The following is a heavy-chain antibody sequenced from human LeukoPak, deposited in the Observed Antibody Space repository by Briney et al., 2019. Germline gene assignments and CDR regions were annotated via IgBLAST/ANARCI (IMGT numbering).Heavy chain of an antibody. V-gene: IGHV3-7*01. J-gene: IGHJ6*03. D-gene: IGHD2-2*02. CDR1: GFTFSDYW. CDR2: IKQDGSEK. CDR3: ARGRAPPLVVPAAIAPYYYYYMDV. Sequence: GGSLRLSCAASGFTFSDYWMTWVRQAPGKGLEWVANIKQDGSEKYYVDSVKGRFTISRDNAKNSLYLQMNSLRAEDTAVYYCARGRAPPLVVPAAIAPYYYYYMDVWGKGTTVTVSS.